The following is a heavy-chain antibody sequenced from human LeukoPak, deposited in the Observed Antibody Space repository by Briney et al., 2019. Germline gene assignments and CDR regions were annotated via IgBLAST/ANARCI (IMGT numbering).Heavy chain of an antibody. J-gene: IGHJ6*02. CDR2: ISSSSSTI. V-gene: IGHV3-48*04. CDR3: ARLLGHYYYYGMDV. CDR1: GFTFSSYS. Sequence: GGSLRLSCAASGFTFSSYSMNWVRQAPGKGLEWVSYISSSSSTIYYADSVKGRFTISRDNAKNSLYLQMNSLRAEDTAVYYCARLLGHYYYYGMDVWGQGTTVTDSS. D-gene: IGHD3-16*01.